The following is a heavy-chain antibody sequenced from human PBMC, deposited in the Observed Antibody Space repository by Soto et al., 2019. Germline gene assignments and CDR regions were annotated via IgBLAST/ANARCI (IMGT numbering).Heavy chain of an antibody. J-gene: IGHJ6*03. D-gene: IGHD6-13*01. CDR2: ISGSGGST. CDR1: GFTFSSYA. CDR3: AKDASSSPFNYYYYMDV. Sequence: PGGSLRLSCAASGFTFSSYAMSWVRQAPGKGLEWVSAISGSGGSTYYADSVKGRFTISRDNSKNTLYLQMNSLRAEDTAVYYCAKDASSSPFNYYYYMDVRGKGTTVTVSS. V-gene: IGHV3-23*01.